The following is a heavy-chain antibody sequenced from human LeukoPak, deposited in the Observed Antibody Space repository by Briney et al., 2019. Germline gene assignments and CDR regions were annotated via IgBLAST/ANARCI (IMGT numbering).Heavy chain of an antibody. CDR2: INPNSGGT. CDR1: GYTFTGPY. CDR3: ARVEYCTKGVCINFDL. D-gene: IGHD2-8*01. J-gene: IGHJ4*02. Sequence: ASLKVSCRASGYTFTGPYIHWMRQAPKQGLEWMGWINPNSGGTKYAQKFQGRVTVTRDTSTSTVYMELSGLRADDTAAYYCARVEYCTKGVCINFDLWGQGTLVTVSS. V-gene: IGHV1-2*02.